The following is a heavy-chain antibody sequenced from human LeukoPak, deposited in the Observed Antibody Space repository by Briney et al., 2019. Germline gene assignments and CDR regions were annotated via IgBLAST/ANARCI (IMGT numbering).Heavy chain of an antibody. J-gene: IGHJ4*02. CDR2: IYYSGST. V-gene: IGHV4-31*03. CDR1: GGSISSGGYY. CDR3: ARVGSSSSSVSGGDY. D-gene: IGHD6-13*01. Sequence: PSETLSLTCTVSGGSISSGGYYWSWIRQHPGKGLEWIGYIYYSGSTYYNPSLKSRVTISVDTSKNQYSLKLSSVTAADTAVYYCARVGSSSSSVSGGDYWGQGTLVTVYS.